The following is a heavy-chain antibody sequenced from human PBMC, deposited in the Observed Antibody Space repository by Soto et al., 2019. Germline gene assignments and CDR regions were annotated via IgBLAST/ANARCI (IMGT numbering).Heavy chain of an antibody. CDR3: AREQGLYFDH. CDR2: IKRDGREQ. J-gene: IGHJ4*02. V-gene: IGHV3-7*01. CDR1: GFTFSGYW. Sequence: GGSLRLSCAASGFTFSGYWMSWVRQAPGKGLEWVANIKRDGREQYYVDSVKGRFTISRDNAKNSLYLQMKSLRAEDTAVYYCAREQGLYFDHWGQGALVTVSS. D-gene: IGHD3-22*01.